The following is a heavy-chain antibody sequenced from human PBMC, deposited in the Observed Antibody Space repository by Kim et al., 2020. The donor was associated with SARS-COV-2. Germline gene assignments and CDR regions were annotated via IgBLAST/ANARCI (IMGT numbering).Heavy chain of an antibody. J-gene: IGHJ4*01. Sequence: GGSLRLSCAASGFTFSSYSMNWVRQAPGKGLQWVSSISSTSSYIYYADSVKGRFTISRDNAKNSLYLQMNSLRAEDTAVYYCARDPGDILTGYDEYFDYWGPGNLVTASS. V-gene: IGHV3-21*01. CDR2: ISSTSSYI. D-gene: IGHD3-9*01. CDR3: ARDPGDILTGYDEYFDY. CDR1: GFTFSSYS.